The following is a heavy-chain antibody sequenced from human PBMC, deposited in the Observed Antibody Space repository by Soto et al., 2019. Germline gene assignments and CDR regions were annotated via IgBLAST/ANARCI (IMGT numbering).Heavy chain of an antibody. D-gene: IGHD6-19*01. CDR2: ISYDGSNK. Sequence: QVQLVESGGGVVQPGRSLRLSCAASGFTFSSYGMHWVRQAPGKGLEWVAVISYDGSNKYYADSVKGRFTISRDNSKNTLYLQMNSLRAEDTAGYYCALWLVDRVGDDYWGQGTLVTVSS. CDR3: ALWLVDRVGDDY. J-gene: IGHJ4*02. V-gene: IGHV3-30*03. CDR1: GFTFSSYG.